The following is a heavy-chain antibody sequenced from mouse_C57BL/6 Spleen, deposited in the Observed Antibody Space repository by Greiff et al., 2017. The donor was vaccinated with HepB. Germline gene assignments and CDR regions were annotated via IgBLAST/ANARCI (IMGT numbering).Heavy chain of an antibody. J-gene: IGHJ4*01. CDR3: ARKGSNSPMDY. CDR1: GYTFTSYD. D-gene: IGHD2-5*01. Sequence: QVHVKQSGPELVKPGASVKLSCKASGYTFTSYDINWVKQRPGQGLEWIGWIYPRDGSTKYNEKFKGKATLTVDTSSSTAYMELHSLTSEDSAVYFCARKGSNSPMDYWGQGTSVTVSS. V-gene: IGHV1-85*01. CDR2: IYPRDGST.